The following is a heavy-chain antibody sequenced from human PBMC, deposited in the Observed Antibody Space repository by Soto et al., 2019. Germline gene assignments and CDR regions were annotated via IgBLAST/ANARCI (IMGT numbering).Heavy chain of an antibody. J-gene: IGHJ4*02. Sequence: GGSLRLSCAASGFTFSSYGMHWVRQAPGKGLEWVAVISYDGSNKYYADSVKGRFTISRDNSKNTLYLQMNSLRAEDTAVYYCASPIYGSGRTLTTDYWGQGTLVTVSS. CDR3: ASPIYGSGRTLTTDY. D-gene: IGHD3-10*01. CDR1: GFTFSSYG. V-gene: IGHV3-30*03. CDR2: ISYDGSNK.